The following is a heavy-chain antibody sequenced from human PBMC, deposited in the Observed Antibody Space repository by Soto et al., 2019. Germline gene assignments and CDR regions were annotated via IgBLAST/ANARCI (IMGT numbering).Heavy chain of an antibody. D-gene: IGHD3-10*01. J-gene: IGHJ3*02. CDR2: INHSGST. V-gene: IGHV4-34*01. CDR3: ARYYYGSGRYTRAFDI. Sequence: QVQLQQWGAGLLKPSETLSLTCAVYGGSFSGYYWSWIRQPPGKGLEWIGEINHSGSTNYNPSLKSRVTKSVDTSKNQFSLKLSSVTAADTAVYYCARYYYGSGRYTRAFDIWGQGTMVTVSS. CDR1: GGSFSGYY.